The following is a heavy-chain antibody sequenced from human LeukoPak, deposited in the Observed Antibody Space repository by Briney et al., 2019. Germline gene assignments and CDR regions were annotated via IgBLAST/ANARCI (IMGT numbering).Heavy chain of an antibody. V-gene: IGHV1-24*01. Sequence: GASVKVSCKVSGYTLTDLSMHWVRQAPGKGLQWMGGFDPEDGETIYAQKFQGRVTMTEDTSTDTAYMELSSLRSEDTAVYYCARTSPLTGQEFNFDYWGQGTLVTVSS. CDR2: FDPEDGET. CDR1: GYTLTDLS. CDR3: ARTSPLTGQEFNFDY. D-gene: IGHD7-27*01. J-gene: IGHJ4*02.